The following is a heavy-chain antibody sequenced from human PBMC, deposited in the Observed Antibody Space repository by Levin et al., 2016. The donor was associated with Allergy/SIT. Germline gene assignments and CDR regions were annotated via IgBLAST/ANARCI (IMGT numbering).Heavy chain of an antibody. Sequence: GESLKISCAASGFTFSSYGMSWVRQAPGKGLEWVSGITSSGGTTYYADSVKGRFTFSRDNSKNTLYLQMKSLRAEDTAVYYCAKSPRGDSSGYYHDYWGQGTQVTVSS. J-gene: IGHJ4*02. CDR2: ITSSGGTT. CDR1: GFTFSSYG. CDR3: AKSPRGDSSGYYHDY. D-gene: IGHD3-22*01. V-gene: IGHV3-23*01.